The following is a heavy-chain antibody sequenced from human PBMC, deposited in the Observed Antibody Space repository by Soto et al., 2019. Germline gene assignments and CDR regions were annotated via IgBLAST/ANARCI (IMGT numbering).Heavy chain of an antibody. CDR3: ARDTYGVDPPRGWFDA. J-gene: IGHJ5*02. D-gene: IGHD4-17*01. V-gene: IGHV4-30-4*08. CDR2: IYYSGNT. Sequence: SQTLPLTCPVSGGTIRSGYYYWSWIRQPPGKGLEWIGNIYYSGNTYYNPSLKSRLIISIDTSKNQSSLQVSYVPAAETAASYCARDTYGVDPPRGWFDACGTGTVVTVYS. CDR1: GGTIRSGYYY.